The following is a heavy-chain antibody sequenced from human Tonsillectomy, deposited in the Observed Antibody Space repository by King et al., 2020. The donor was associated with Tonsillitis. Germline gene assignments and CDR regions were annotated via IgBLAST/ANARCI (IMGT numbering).Heavy chain of an antibody. CDR1: GGSLSGYF. J-gene: IGHJ4*01. D-gene: IGHD3-16*02. Sequence: VQLQQWGAGLLKPSETLSLTCGVSGGSLSGYFWSWIRQSPGRGLEWIGEISQSGSINYNASLKSRVTISVDASENQFSLNPTSVTAADTAVYYCARGPHYDHLSGRYLPLDYWGQGTLVTVSS. CDR2: ISQSGSI. V-gene: IGHV4-34*01. CDR3: ARGPHYDHLSGRYLPLDY.